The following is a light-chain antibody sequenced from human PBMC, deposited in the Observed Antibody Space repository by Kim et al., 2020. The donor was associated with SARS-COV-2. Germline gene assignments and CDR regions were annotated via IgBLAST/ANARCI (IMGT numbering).Light chain of an antibody. CDR2: DVS. J-gene: IGLJ3*02. Sequence: GQSITISCTGTSSDIGKHHLVSWYQQHPGKAPRLTIFDVSKRPSGVSNRFSGSKSGNTASLTISGLQSEDEADYYCCSYAGSTTWVFGGGTKVTVL. CDR3: CSYAGSTTWV. V-gene: IGLV2-23*02. CDR1: SSDIGKHHL.